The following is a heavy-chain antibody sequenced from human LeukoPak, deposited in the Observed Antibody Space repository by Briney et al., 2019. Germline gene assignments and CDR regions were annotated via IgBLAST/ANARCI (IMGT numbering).Heavy chain of an antibody. Sequence: SSETLSLTCAVYGGSFSGYYWSWIRQPPGKGLEWIGEINHSGSTNYNPSLKSRVTISVDTSKNQFSLKLSSVTAADTAVYYCARGDYGDYYGMDVWGQGTTVTVSS. CDR1: GGSFSGYY. V-gene: IGHV4-34*01. CDR2: INHSGST. D-gene: IGHD4-17*01. CDR3: ARGDYGDYYGMDV. J-gene: IGHJ6*02.